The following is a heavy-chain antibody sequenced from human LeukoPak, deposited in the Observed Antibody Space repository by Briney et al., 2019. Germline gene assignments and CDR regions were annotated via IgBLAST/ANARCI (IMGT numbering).Heavy chain of an antibody. D-gene: IGHD5-12*01. CDR1: RYTFTSYY. V-gene: IGHV1-46*01. J-gene: IGHJ4*02. Sequence: ASVKVSCKASRYTFTSYYMHWVRQAPGQGLEWMGIINPSGGSTSYAQKFQGRVTMTRDTSMSTVYMELSSLRSEDTAVYYCARGSPSGYVGYWGQGTLVTVSS. CDR2: INPSGGST. CDR3: ARGSPSGYVGY.